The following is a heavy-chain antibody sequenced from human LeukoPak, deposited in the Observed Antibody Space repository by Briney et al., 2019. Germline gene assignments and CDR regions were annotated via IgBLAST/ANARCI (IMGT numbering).Heavy chain of an antibody. D-gene: IGHD6-19*01. CDR2: ISSRSSYI. V-gene: IGHV3-21*01. J-gene: IGHJ4*02. CDR3: ARGPGIAVAGTGLDY. Sequence: GGSLRLSCAASGFTFSSYSMNWVRQAPGKGLEWVSSISSRSSYIDYADSLKGRFTISRDNAKNSLYLQMNSLRAEDTAVYYCARGPGIAVAGTGLDYWGQGTLVTVSS. CDR1: GFTFSSYS.